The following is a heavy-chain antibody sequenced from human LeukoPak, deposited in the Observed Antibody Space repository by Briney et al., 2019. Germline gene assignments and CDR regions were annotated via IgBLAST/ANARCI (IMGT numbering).Heavy chain of an antibody. CDR2: IFYNGDT. D-gene: IGHD3-10*01. J-gene: IGHJ4*02. CDR3: ARPARSYGSGKKRWDY. V-gene: IGHV4-39*07. Sequence: SETLSLTCTVSGGPISSSSYYWGWIRQPPGKGLEWIGSIFYNGDTYYNPSLKSRVTISVDTSKNQFSLKLSSVTAADTAVYYCARPARSYGSGKKRWDYWGQGTLVTVSS. CDR1: GGPISSSSYY.